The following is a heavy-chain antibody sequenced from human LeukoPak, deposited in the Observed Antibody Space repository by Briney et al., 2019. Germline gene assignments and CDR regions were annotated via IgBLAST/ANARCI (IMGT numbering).Heavy chain of an antibody. V-gene: IGHV4-34*01. Sequence: SETLSLTCAVYGGSFSGYYWSWIRQPPGKGLEWIGEINHSGSTNYNPSLKSRVTISVDTSKNQFSLKLSSVTAADTAVYYCARHVALGDYFDYWGQGTLVTVSS. J-gene: IGHJ4*02. CDR2: INHSGST. D-gene: IGHD3-16*01. CDR1: GGSFSGYY. CDR3: ARHVALGDYFDY.